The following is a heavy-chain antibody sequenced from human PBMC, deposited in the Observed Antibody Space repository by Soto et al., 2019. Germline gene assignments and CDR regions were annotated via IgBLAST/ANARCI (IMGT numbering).Heavy chain of an antibody. V-gene: IGHV1-69*08. CDR3: ARDRYSSSSPIDY. CDR1: GGTFSSYT. CDR2: IIPILGIA. Sequence: QVQLVQSGAEVKKPGSSVKVSCKASGGTFSSYTISWVRQAPGQGLEWMGRIIPILGIANYAQKFQGRVTITADKSTSTAYMELSSLRSEDTAVYYCARDRYSSSSPIDYWGKGTLVTVSS. J-gene: IGHJ4*02. D-gene: IGHD6-6*01.